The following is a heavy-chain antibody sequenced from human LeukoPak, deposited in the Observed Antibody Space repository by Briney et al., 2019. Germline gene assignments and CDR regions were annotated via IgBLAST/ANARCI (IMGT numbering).Heavy chain of an antibody. D-gene: IGHD2-8*02. CDR2: ISAYNGNT. J-gene: IGHJ3*02. CDR1: GYTFTSYG. V-gene: IGHV1-18*01. CDR3: ARVLVVLGWDAFDI. Sequence: ASVKVSCTASGYTFTSYGISWVRQAPGQGLEWMGWISAYNGNTNYAQKLQGRVTMTTDTSTSTAYMELRSLRSDDTAVYYCARVLVVLGWDAFDIWGQGTMVTVSS.